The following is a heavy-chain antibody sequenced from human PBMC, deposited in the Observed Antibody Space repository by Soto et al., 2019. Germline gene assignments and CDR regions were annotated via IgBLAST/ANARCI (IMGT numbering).Heavy chain of an antibody. D-gene: IGHD2-2*02. Sequence: LGESLKISCKGSGYRFTSYWIGWVRQLPGKGLEWMGIIYPGDSDTRYSPSFQGQVTISADKSISTAYLQWSSLKASDTAMYYCARLSGCRSVSGYTHMDVSGQGTTGTVSS. CDR3: ARLSGCRSVSGYTHMDV. CDR2: IYPGDSDT. CDR1: GYRFTSYW. J-gene: IGHJ6*02. V-gene: IGHV5-51*01.